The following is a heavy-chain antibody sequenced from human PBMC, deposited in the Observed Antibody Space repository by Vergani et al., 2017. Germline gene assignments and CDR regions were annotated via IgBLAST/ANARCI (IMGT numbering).Heavy chain of an antibody. CDR2: INPTTGNP. V-gene: IGHV7-4-1*01. CDR1: GYSFNNYA. D-gene: IGHD1-1*01. CDR3: AGATRGRLAVGATAS. J-gene: IGHJ4*02. Sequence: QEQLVQSGSELKKPGASVKVSCKASGYSFNNYAIHWVRQAPGQGLEWMGWINPTTGNPKYARAFTGRFVFSLDTSISTAYLQIGSLKAEDTAVYFCAGATRGRLAVGATASGGQGNLLTVSS.